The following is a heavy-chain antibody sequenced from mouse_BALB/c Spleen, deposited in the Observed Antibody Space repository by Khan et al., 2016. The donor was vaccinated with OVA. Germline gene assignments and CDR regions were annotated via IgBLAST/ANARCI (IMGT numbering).Heavy chain of an antibody. CDR1: GYTFTDYA. CDR3: ARPGYDGYYDY. CDR2: ISTYSGST. J-gene: IGHJ2*01. D-gene: IGHD2-3*01. Sequence: QVQLKQSGPELVRPGVSVKISCKGSGYTFTDYAMYWVKQSRATRLEWIGLISTYSGSTDYNQKFKGQAKMNVDKSSSTAYMELASLTSEYSAIYYCARPGYDGYYDYWGQGTTLTVSS. V-gene: IGHV1S137*01.